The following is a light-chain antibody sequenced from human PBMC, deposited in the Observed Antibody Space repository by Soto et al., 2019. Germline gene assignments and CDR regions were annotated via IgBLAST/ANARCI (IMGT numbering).Light chain of an antibody. CDR2: DAS. CDR3: QQLNNYPPIT. J-gene: IGKJ5*01. V-gene: IGKV1-5*01. Sequence: DMQMTQSPSTLSASVGDRVTITCRASQSISTSLAWYQQKPGKAPKLLIHDASSLESGVPSRFSGSGSGTEFTLTISSLQPDDFATYYCQQLNNYPPITFGQGTRLEIK. CDR1: QSISTS.